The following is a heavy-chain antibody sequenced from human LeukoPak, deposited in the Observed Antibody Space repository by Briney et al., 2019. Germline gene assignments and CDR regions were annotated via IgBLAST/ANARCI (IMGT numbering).Heavy chain of an antibody. Sequence: KSSETLSLTCTVSGDSITSSRYSWGWIRQPPGKGLEWVGSVYYSGSTYYNPSLKSRVTISVDTSKNQFSLSLSSVTAADTAVYYCARHPTLSYYRYWGQGTLVTVSS. CDR3: ARHPTLSYYRY. D-gene: IGHD1-26*01. CDR1: GDSITSSRYS. CDR2: VYYSGST. V-gene: IGHV4-39*01. J-gene: IGHJ4*02.